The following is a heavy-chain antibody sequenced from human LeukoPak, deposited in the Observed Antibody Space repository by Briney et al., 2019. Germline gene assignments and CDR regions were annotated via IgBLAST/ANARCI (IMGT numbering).Heavy chain of an antibody. CDR3: ARSPLPQYYYDSSGTSYYFDY. V-gene: IGHV4-30-4*01. D-gene: IGHD3-22*01. Sequence: SETLSVTCTVSGGSISSGDYYWSWIRQPPGKGLEWIGYIYYSGSTYYNPSLKSRVTISVDTSKNQFSLKLSSVTAADTAVYYCARSPLPQYYYDSSGTSYYFDYWGQGTLVTVSS. CDR1: GGSISSGDYY. J-gene: IGHJ4*02. CDR2: IYYSGST.